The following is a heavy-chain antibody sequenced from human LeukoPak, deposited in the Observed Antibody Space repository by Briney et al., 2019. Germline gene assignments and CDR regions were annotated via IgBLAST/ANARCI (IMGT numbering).Heavy chain of an antibody. Sequence: GGSLRLSCAASGFTFSSYAMHWVRQAPGKGLEWVAVISYDGSNKYYADSVKGRFTISRDNSKNTLYLQMNSLRAEDTAVYYCARDSPYGSGSYNYYCGMDVWGQGTTVTVSS. D-gene: IGHD3-10*01. CDR2: ISYDGSNK. J-gene: IGHJ6*02. CDR1: GFTFSSYA. CDR3: ARDSPYGSGSYNYYCGMDV. V-gene: IGHV3-30-3*01.